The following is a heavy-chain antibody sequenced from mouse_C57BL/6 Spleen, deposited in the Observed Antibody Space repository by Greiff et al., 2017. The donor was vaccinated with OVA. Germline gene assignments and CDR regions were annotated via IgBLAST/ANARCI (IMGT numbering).Heavy chain of an antibody. D-gene: IGHD1-1*01. V-gene: IGHV3-6*01. CDR3: ARRGYGSRS. Sequence: EVKLQESGPGLVKPSQSLSLTCSVTGYSITSGYYWNWIRQFPGNKLEWMGYISYDGSNNYNPSLKNRISITRDTSKNQFFLKLNSVTTEDTATYYCARRGYGSRSWGQGTTLTVSS. J-gene: IGHJ2*01. CDR2: ISYDGSN. CDR1: GYSITSGYY.